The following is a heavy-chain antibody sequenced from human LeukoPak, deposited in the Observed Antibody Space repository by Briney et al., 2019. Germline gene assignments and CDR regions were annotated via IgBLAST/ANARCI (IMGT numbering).Heavy chain of an antibody. CDR1: GFTFSSYG. D-gene: IGHD3-22*01. J-gene: IGHJ4*02. CDR2: IRYDGSNK. CDR3: AKVGYDSSGYYYAVRWLGPTDY. V-gene: IGHV3-30*02. Sequence: PGGSLRLSCAASGFTFSSYGMHWVRQAPGKGLEWVAFIRYDGSNKYYADSVKGRFTISRDNSKNTLYLQMNSLRAEDTAVYYCAKVGYDSSGYYYAVRWLGPTDYWGQRTLVTVSS.